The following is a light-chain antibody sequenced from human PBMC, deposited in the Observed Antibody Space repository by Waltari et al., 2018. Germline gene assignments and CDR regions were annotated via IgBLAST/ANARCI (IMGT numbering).Light chain of an antibody. CDR2: EDN. Sequence: NFMLTQPHSVSESPGKTVTISCTRSSGSIASNYVQWYQQRPGSSPTTVIYEDNQRPSGVPVRSSGSIDSSSNSASLTISGLKTEDEADYYCQSYDSSNRWVFGGGTKLTVL. J-gene: IGLJ3*02. CDR1: SGSIASNY. V-gene: IGLV6-57*01. CDR3: QSYDSSNRWV.